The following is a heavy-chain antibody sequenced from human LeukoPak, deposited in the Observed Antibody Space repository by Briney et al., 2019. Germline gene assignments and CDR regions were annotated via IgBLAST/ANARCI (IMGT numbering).Heavy chain of an antibody. Sequence: SETLSLTCTVSGGSISSGSYYWSWIRQPAGKGLEWIGRIYTSGSTNYNPSLKSRVTISVDTSKNQFSLKLSSVTAADTAVYYCAGTQITYYYDSSGYRRPNWFDPWGQGTLVTVSS. V-gene: IGHV4-61*02. CDR1: GGSISSGSYY. CDR3: AGTQITYYYDSSGYRRPNWFDP. CDR2: IYTSGST. D-gene: IGHD3-22*01. J-gene: IGHJ5*02.